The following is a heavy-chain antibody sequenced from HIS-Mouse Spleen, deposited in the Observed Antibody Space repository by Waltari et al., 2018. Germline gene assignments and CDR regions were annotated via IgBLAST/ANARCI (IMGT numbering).Heavy chain of an antibody. V-gene: IGHV4-39*07. CDR3: AREIPYSSSWYDWYFDL. D-gene: IGHD6-13*01. CDR1: CGSISSSSYY. Sequence: QLQLQESGPGLVKPSETLSLTCTVSCGSISSSSYYWGWIRQPPGKGLEWIGNIYYSGRTYYNPFLKSRVTISVDTSKNQFSLKLSSVTAADTAVYYCAREIPYSSSWYDWYFDLWGRGTLVTVSS. J-gene: IGHJ2*01. CDR2: IYYSGRT.